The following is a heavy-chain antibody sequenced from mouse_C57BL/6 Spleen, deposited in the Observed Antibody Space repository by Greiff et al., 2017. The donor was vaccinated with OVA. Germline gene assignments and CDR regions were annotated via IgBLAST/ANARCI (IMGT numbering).Heavy chain of an antibody. V-gene: IGHV1-69*01. CDR2: IDPSDSYT. Sequence: QVQLKQPGAELVMPGASVKLSCKASGYTFTSYWMHWVKQRPGQGLEWIGEIDPSDSYTNYNQKFKGKSTLTVDKSSSTAYMQLSSLTSEDSAVYYCARSDYYGNLYAMDYWGQGTSVTVSS. CDR3: ARSDYYGNLYAMDY. D-gene: IGHD2-1*01. J-gene: IGHJ4*01. CDR1: GYTFTSYW.